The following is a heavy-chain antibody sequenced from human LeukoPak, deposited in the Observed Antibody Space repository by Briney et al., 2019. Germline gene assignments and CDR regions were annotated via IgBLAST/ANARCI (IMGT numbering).Heavy chain of an antibody. CDR1: GFTFSSYG. Sequence: GGSLRLSCAASGFTFSSYGMHWVRQAPGKGLEWVAVIWYDGSNKYYADSVKGRFTISRDNSKNTLYLQMDSLRAEDTAVYYCARDGSGYDFWSGSYYGMDVWGQGTTVTASS. J-gene: IGHJ6*02. V-gene: IGHV3-33*08. D-gene: IGHD3-3*01. CDR2: IWYDGSNK. CDR3: ARDGSGYDFWSGSYYGMDV.